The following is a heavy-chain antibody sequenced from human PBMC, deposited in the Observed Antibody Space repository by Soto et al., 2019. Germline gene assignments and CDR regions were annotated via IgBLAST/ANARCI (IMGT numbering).Heavy chain of an antibody. Sequence: SETLSLTCTVSGGSISSNYWTWIRQPPEKGLEWIGYVYNSGSTNYNPSLKSRVTISEDTSKSQFSLKVNSMTAADTAVYYCARYRREAVAGYTLDNWGQGILVTVSS. V-gene: IGHV4-59*01. D-gene: IGHD6-13*01. CDR1: GGSISSNY. CDR3: ARYRREAVAGYTLDN. CDR2: VYNSGST. J-gene: IGHJ4*02.